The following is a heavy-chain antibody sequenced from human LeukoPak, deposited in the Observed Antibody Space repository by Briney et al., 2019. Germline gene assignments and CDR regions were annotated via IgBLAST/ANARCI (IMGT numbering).Heavy chain of an antibody. CDR2: ISASGGST. CDR3: AKDRVILN. V-gene: IGHV3-23*01. CDR1: GFTFRSHD. J-gene: IGHJ4*02. D-gene: IGHD2-21*01. Sequence: HPGGSLRLSCAASGFTFRSHDMSWVRQAPGKGLEWVSGISASGGSTFYADSVKGRFTISRDNSKNTLYLQMNGLRVEDTAVYYCAKDRVILNWGQGTLVTVSS.